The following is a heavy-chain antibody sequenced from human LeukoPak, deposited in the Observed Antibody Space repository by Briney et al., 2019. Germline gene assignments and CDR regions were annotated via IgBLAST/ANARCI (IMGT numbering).Heavy chain of an antibody. Sequence: SETLSLTCTVSGGSISSSSYYWGWIRQPPGKGLEWIGSIYYSGSTYYNPSLKSRVTISVDTSKNQFSLKLSSVTAAVTAVYYCARLRIQLWYYDAFDIWGQGTMVTVSS. V-gene: IGHV4-39*01. D-gene: IGHD5-18*01. J-gene: IGHJ3*02. CDR1: GGSISSSSYY. CDR2: IYYSGST. CDR3: ARLRIQLWYYDAFDI.